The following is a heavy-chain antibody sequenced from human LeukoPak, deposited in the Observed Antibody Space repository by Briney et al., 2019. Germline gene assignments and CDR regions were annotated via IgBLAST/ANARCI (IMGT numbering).Heavy chain of an antibody. CDR2: IQFDGNNK. D-gene: IGHD3-10*01. Sequence: GGSLRLSCAASGFTFSDHWMSWVRQAPGKGLEWVAFIQFDGNNKYYTDSVKGRFTISRDNSKNTLYLQMNSLRAEDTAVYYCAKDRSYYGSGSYYNGYMDVWGKGTTVTISS. J-gene: IGHJ6*03. CDR1: GFTFSDHW. V-gene: IGHV3-30*02. CDR3: AKDRSYYGSGSYYNGYMDV.